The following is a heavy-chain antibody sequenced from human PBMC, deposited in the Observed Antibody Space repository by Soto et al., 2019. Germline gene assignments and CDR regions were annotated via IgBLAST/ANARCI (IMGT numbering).Heavy chain of an antibody. V-gene: IGHV4-31*03. J-gene: IGHJ6*02. CDR2: IYYSGST. Sequence: PSETLSLTCTVSGGSISSGGYYWSWIRQHPGKGLEWIGYIYYSGSTYYNPSLKSRVTISVDTSKNQFSLKLSSVTAADTAVYYCARVPRYYGSGSRYYYGMDVWGQGTTVTVSS. CDR1: GGSISSGGYY. CDR3: ARVPRYYGSGSRYYYGMDV. D-gene: IGHD3-10*01.